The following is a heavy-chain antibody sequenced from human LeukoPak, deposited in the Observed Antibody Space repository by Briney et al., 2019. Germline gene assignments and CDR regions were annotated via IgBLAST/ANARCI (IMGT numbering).Heavy chain of an antibody. J-gene: IGHJ6*03. CDR3: ARSLGTGYDPRSYWNYYMDV. CDR1: GGSISTHF. V-gene: IGHV4-4*07. CDR2: IYTTGVT. D-gene: IGHD5-12*01. Sequence: PSETLSLTCTVSGGSISTHFWTWIRQPAGKRLEWIGRIYTTGVTNYNPSLKSRVTMSVDTSKNQFSLELKSVTAADTAVYYCARSLGTGYDPRSYWNYYMDVWGNGTPVTVSS.